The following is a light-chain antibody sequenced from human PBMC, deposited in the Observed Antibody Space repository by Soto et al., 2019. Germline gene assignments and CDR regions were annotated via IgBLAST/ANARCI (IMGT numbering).Light chain of an antibody. CDR2: GAS. Sequence: EIVMTQSPATLSVSPGERATLSCGASQSVSSNLAWYQQKPGQAPRLLIYGASTRATGIPARFSGSGSGTEFTLTIRSLQSEDFAVYYCQQYNTWPPWTFGQGTKVEIK. J-gene: IGKJ1*01. CDR3: QQYNTWPPWT. V-gene: IGKV3-15*01. CDR1: QSVSSN.